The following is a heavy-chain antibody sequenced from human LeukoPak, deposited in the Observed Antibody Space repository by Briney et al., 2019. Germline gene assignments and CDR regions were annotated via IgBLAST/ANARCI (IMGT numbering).Heavy chain of an antibody. D-gene: IGHD3-22*01. Sequence: PSETLSLTCTVSGGSVSSYYWSWIRQTAGKGLEWIGRIYTSGSTNYNPSLKSRVTMSVDTSKNQFSLKLSSVTAADTAVYYCARDYYDSSGYIYFDYWGQGTLVTVSS. J-gene: IGHJ4*02. CDR2: IYTSGST. CDR1: GGSVSSYY. CDR3: ARDYYDSSGYIYFDY. V-gene: IGHV4-4*07.